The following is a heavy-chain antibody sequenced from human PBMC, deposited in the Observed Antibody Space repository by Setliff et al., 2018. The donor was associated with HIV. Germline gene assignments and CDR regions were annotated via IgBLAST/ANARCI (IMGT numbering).Heavy chain of an antibody. CDR3: ARKLQPGYGMDV. CDR2: VNNDGTDT. J-gene: IGHJ6*02. V-gene: IGHV3-74*01. CDR1: GFTFNSYW. Sequence: LRLSCVASGFTFNSYWMYWVRQAPGKGLVCVSRVNNDGTDTIYADSVKGRFTISRDNAKSTVYLQMDSLRAEDTTVYYCARKLQPGYGMDVWGQGTTVTVSS. D-gene: IGHD5-18*01.